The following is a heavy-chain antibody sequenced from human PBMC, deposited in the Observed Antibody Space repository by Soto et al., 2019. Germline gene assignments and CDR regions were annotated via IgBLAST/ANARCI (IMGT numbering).Heavy chain of an antibody. Sequence: EVQLVESGGGLVQPGGSLRLSCAASGFTFSKYWVSWVRQAPGKGLEWLADIKQDGSTKYFLDSVKGRFTISRDNAENSLSLQMNSLRAEDTAVYYCAIDSDDYGDYGWYFDLWGRGTLVTVSS. CDR3: AIDSDDYGDYGWYFDL. CDR2: IKQDGSTK. CDR1: GFTFSKYW. V-gene: IGHV3-7*01. D-gene: IGHD4-17*01. J-gene: IGHJ2*01.